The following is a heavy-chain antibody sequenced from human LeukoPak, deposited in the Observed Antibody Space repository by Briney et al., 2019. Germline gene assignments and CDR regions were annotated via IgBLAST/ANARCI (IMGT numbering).Heavy chain of an antibody. Sequence: GGSLRLSCAASGFTLSGYAMSWVRQAPGKGLEWVSAISSSGGDTYYADSVKGRFTMSRDMAKDTLYLQMNSLRAEDTAVYYCAKDLKAVLFAYFDYWGQGTLVTVSS. D-gene: IGHD3-16*01. CDR2: ISSSGGDT. CDR1: GFTLSGYA. CDR3: AKDLKAVLFAYFDY. V-gene: IGHV3-23*01. J-gene: IGHJ4*02.